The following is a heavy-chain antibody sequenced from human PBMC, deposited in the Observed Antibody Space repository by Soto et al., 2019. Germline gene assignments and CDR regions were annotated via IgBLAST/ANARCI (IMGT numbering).Heavy chain of an antibody. CDR3: ARNYDILTGPGDYYHYYGMDV. CDR1: GYSFTSYW. V-gene: IGHV5-51*01. J-gene: IGHJ6*02. CDR2: IYPGDSDT. D-gene: IGHD3-9*01. Sequence: PGESLKISCKGSGYSFTSYWIGWVRQMPGKGLEWMGIIYPGDSDTRYSPSFQGQVTISADKSISTAYLQWSSLKASDTAMYYCARNYDILTGPGDYYHYYGMDVWGQGTTVTVSS.